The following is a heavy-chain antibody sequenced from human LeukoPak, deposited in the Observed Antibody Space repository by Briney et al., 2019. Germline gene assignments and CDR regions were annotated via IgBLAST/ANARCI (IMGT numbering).Heavy chain of an antibody. V-gene: IGHV1-8*03. CDR3: ARGVTSSFYSYYYLDV. CDR1: GYTSSIYG. CDR2: MNPNSGNT. D-gene: IGHD2-2*01. Sequence: GASVKVSCKASGYTSSIYGLNWVRQAPGQGLEWLGWMNPNSGNTGYAQKFQGRVTITRNTSISTAYMELNSLRSEDTAVYYCARGVTSSFYSYYYLDVWGKGTTVTVSS. J-gene: IGHJ6*03.